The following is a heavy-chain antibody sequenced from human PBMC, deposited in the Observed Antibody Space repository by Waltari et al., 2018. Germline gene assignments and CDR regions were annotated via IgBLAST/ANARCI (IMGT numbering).Heavy chain of an antibody. V-gene: IGHV4-34*01. D-gene: IGHD2-15*01. CDR1: GGSFSGYY. Sequence: QVQLQQWGAGLLKPSATLSLPCAVHGGSFSGYYWRWIRQPPGKGLEWIGEINHSGSTNYNPSLKSRVTISVDTSKNQFSLKLSSVTAADTAVYYCARGGEVVVAATAAFDIWGQGTMVTVSS. CDR2: INHSGST. J-gene: IGHJ3*02. CDR3: ARGGEVVVAATAAFDI.